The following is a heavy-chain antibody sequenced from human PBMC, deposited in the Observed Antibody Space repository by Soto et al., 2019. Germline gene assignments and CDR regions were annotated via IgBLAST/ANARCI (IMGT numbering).Heavy chain of an antibody. Sequence: QVQLVQSGAEVKKPGSSVKVSCKASGGTFSSYAISWVRQAPGQGLEWMGGIIPIFGTANYAQKFQGRVTIAPDESTSTAYMGLSSLRSDDTSVYYCARDPLANYYGADAFDIWGQGTMVTVAS. V-gene: IGHV1-69*01. CDR3: ARDPLANYYGADAFDI. D-gene: IGHD3-10*01. CDR1: GGTFSSYA. J-gene: IGHJ3*02. CDR2: IIPIFGTA.